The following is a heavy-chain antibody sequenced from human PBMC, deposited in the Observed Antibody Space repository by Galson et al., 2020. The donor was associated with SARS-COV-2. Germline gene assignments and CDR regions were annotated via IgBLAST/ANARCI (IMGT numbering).Heavy chain of an antibody. J-gene: IGHJ4*02. V-gene: IGHV3-30*04. Sequence: GESLKISCAASGFTFNNFAMHWVRQAPGKGLEWVAVISYEGSIKQYADSLKGRFTISRDSSKNTVYRQLNSLETEDTAVYHCAKFGGVFAFSSSYYLKDWGQGVLVTVSS. CDR3: AKFGGVFAFSSSYYLKD. D-gene: IGHD3-22*01. CDR1: GFTFNNFA. CDR2: ISYEGSIK.